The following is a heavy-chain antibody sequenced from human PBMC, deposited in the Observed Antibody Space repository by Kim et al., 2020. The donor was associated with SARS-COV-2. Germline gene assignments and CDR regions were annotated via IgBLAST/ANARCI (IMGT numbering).Heavy chain of an antibody. D-gene: IGHD3-10*01. J-gene: IGHJ6*02. CDR2: IRSKAYGGTT. Sequence: GGSLRLSCTASGFTFGDYAMSWFRQAPGKGLEWVGFIRSKAYGGTTEYAASVKGRFTISRDDSKSIAYLPMNSLKTEDTAVYYCTRGAMVRKLSYYYYYGMDVWGQGPRSPSP. V-gene: IGHV3-49*03. CDR3: TRGAMVRKLSYYYYYGMDV. CDR1: GFTFGDYA.